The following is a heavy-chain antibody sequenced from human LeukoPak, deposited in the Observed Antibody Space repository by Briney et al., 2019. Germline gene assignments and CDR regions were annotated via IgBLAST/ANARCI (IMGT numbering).Heavy chain of an antibody. Sequence: GGSLRLSCAASGFIFNDYAMSWVRQVPGKGLECVSVISASGGKTYNADSVKGRFTISRDTAKTTIYLQMNSLRVEDSAVYYCAKDLPYYYDSSGYYPYWGQGTLVTVSS. CDR3: AKDLPYYYDSSGYYPY. J-gene: IGHJ4*02. CDR2: ISASGGKT. CDR1: GFIFNDYA. D-gene: IGHD3-22*01. V-gene: IGHV3-23*01.